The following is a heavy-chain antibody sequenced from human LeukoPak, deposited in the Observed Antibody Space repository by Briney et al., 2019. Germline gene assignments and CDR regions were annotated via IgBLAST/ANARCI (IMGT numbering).Heavy chain of an antibody. CDR1: GFTFSSYW. Sequence: GGSLRLSCAASGFTFSSYWMHWVRQAPGRGLVWVSRINSDGSSTSYADSVRGRFTISRDNAKNTLYLQMNSLRAEDTAVYYCARAPRVVVVAANDWYFDLWGRGTLVTVSS. CDR2: INSDGSST. V-gene: IGHV3-74*01. CDR3: ARAPRVVVVAANDWYFDL. D-gene: IGHD2-15*01. J-gene: IGHJ2*01.